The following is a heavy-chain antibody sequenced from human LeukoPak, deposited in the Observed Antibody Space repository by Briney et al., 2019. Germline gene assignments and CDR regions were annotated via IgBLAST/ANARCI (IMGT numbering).Heavy chain of an antibody. D-gene: IGHD6-13*01. V-gene: IGHV4-4*07. Sequence: SETLSLTCSVSGDSISSYYWSWIRQPAGKRLEWIGRMYATGSTTYNPSLKSRVTMSADTSKNQLSLKVYSVTAADTAVYYCARLYIAAAGATIDYWGQGTLVTVSS. CDR3: ARLYIAAAGATIDY. J-gene: IGHJ4*02. CDR1: GDSISSYY. CDR2: MYATGST.